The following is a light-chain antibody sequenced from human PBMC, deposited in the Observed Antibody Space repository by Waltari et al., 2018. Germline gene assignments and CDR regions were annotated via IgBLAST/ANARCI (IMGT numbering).Light chain of an antibody. CDR3: QAWDSNSYV. Sequence: SYELTQPPSVSVSPGQTASITCSGDKLGDKYACWYQQKPGQSPVVVIYQDTKRPLGIPERFSGSNSGNTATLTISETQAMDEADYYCQAWDSNSYVFGTGTKVTVL. J-gene: IGLJ1*01. CDR2: QDT. CDR1: KLGDKY. V-gene: IGLV3-1*01.